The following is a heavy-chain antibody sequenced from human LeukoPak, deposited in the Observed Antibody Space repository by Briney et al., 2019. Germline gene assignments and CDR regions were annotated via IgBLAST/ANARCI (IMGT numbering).Heavy chain of an antibody. CDR1: GYTFTGYY. V-gene: IGHV1-2*02. D-gene: IGHD3-10*01. J-gene: IGHJ4*02. Sequence: ASVKVSCKASGYTFTGYYMHWVRQAPGQGLEWMGWINPNSGGTNYAQKFQGRVTMTRDTSISTAYMELSRLRSDDTAVYYCARTRIGLWFGEFFCFDYWGQGTLVTVSS. CDR3: ARTRIGLWFGEFFCFDY. CDR2: INPNSGGT.